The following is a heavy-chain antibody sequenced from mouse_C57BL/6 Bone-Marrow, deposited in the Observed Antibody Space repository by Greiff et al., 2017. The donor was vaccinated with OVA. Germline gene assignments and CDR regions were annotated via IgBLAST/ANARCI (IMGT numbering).Heavy chain of an antibody. J-gene: IGHJ1*03. CDR1: GFTFSDYG. D-gene: IGHD1-1*01. Sequence: EVQRVESGGGLVKPGGSLKLSCAASGFTFSDYGMHWVRQAPEKGLEWVAYISSGSSTIYYADTVKGRFTISRDNAKNTLFLQMTSLRSEDTAMYYCARNYGSRPGDFDVWGTGTTVTVSS. CDR2: ISSGSSTI. CDR3: ARNYGSRPGDFDV. V-gene: IGHV5-17*01.